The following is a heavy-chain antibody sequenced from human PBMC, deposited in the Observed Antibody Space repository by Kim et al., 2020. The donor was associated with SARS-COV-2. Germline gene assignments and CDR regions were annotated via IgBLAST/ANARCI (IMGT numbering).Heavy chain of an antibody. V-gene: IGHV3-30*01. D-gene: IGHD3-22*01. J-gene: IGHJ5*02. Sequence: DSVKGRFTVSRDNSKNTLYLQMNSLRAEDTAVYYCARDSTSGYYNENWFDPWGQGTLVTVSS. CDR3: ARDSTSGYYNENWFDP.